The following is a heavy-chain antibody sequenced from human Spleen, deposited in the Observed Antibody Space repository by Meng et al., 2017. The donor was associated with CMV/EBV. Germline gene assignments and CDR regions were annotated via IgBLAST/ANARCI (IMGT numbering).Heavy chain of an antibody. CDR2: ISSRSTTI. CDR1: GFTFNKYS. V-gene: IGHV3-48*04. CDR3: ARDTSGSYIYYYYGMDV. J-gene: IGHJ6*02. D-gene: IGHD1-26*01. Sequence: GGSLRLSCTASGFTFNKYSMNWVRQAPGKGLEWVSYISSRSTTIYYEDSVKGRFTISRDNAKNSLYLQMNSLRAEDTAVYYCARDTSGSYIYYYYGMDVWGQGTTVTVSS.